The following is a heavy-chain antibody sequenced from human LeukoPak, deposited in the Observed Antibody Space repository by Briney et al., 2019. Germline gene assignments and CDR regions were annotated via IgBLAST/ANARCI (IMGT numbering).Heavy chain of an antibody. CDR2: ISSSSSYI. CDR3: ATEYYYGSGSSSPSADY. D-gene: IGHD3-10*01. V-gene: IGHV3-21*01. Sequence: GGSLRLSCAASGFTFSSYSMTWVRQAPGKGLEWVSSISSSSSYIYYADSVKGRFTISRDNAKNSLYLQMNSLRAEDTAVYYCATEYYYGSGSSSPSADYWGQGTLVTVSS. J-gene: IGHJ4*02. CDR1: GFTFSSYS.